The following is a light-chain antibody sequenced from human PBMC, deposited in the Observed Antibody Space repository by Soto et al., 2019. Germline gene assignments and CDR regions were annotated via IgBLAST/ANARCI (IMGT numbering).Light chain of an antibody. V-gene: IGKV3-20*01. CDR1: QSVISYY. Sequence: EIVLSQSPGTLSLSPGERATLSCRASQSVISYYLAWYQQKPGQAPRLLIYGASRRATDIPDRFSGSGSGTDFTLTISRLEPEDFALYYCQQYGGSLTFGGGTKVEIK. CDR2: GAS. J-gene: IGKJ4*01. CDR3: QQYGGSLT.